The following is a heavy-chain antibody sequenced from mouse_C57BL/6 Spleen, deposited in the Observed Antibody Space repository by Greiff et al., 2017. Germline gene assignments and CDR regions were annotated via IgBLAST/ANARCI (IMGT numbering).Heavy chain of an antibody. J-gene: IGHJ1*03. CDR2: INPSNGGT. CDR1: GYTFTSYW. Sequence: VQLQESGTELVKPGASVKLSCKASGYTFTSYWMHWVKQRPGQGLEWIGNINPSNGGTNYNEKFKSKATLTVDKSSSTAYMQLSSLTSEDSAVYYCARGTALGHWYFDVWGTGTTVTVSS. CDR3: ARGTALGHWYFDV. D-gene: IGHD4-1*01. V-gene: IGHV1-53*01.